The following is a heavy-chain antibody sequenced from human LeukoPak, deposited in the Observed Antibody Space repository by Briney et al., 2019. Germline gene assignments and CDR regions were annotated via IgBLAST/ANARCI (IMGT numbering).Heavy chain of an antibody. CDR3: ASLWGYCSSTSCYTLPSIDY. CDR2: IKQDGSEK. CDR1: GFTFSSYW. V-gene: IGHV3-7*01. D-gene: IGHD2-2*02. J-gene: IGHJ4*02. Sequence: PGGSLRLSCAASGFTFSSYWMSWVRQAPGKGLERVANIKQDGSEKYYVDSVKGRFTISRDNAKNSLYPQMNSLRAEDTAVYYCASLWGYCSSTSCYTLPSIDYWGQGTLVTVSS.